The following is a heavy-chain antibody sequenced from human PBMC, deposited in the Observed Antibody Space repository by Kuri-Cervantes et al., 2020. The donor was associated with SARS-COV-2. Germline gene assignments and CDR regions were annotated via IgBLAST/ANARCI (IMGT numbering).Heavy chain of an antibody. Sequence: WGTLSLTCTVSGGSISSHYWSWIRQPPGKGLEWIGYIYYSGSTNYNPSLKSRVTISVDTSKNQFSLKLSSVTAADTAVYYCARVAGNSFDYWGQGTLVTVSS. V-gene: IGHV4-59*11. D-gene: IGHD6-19*01. CDR2: IYYSGST. J-gene: IGHJ4*02. CDR3: ARVAGNSFDY. CDR1: GGSISSHY.